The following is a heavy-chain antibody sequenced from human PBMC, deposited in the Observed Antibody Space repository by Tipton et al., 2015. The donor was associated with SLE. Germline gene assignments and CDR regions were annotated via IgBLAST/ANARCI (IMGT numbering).Heavy chain of an antibody. CDR3: ARGTGEGAFDI. J-gene: IGHJ3*02. CDR1: GGSISSSSYY. V-gene: IGHV4-39*07. CDR2: IYYSGST. D-gene: IGHD7-27*01. Sequence: TLSLTCTVSGGSISSSSYYWGWIRQPQGKGLEWIGSIYYSGSTYYNPSLKSRVTISVDTSKNQFSLKLSSVTAADTAVYYCARGTGEGAFDIWGQGTMVTVSS.